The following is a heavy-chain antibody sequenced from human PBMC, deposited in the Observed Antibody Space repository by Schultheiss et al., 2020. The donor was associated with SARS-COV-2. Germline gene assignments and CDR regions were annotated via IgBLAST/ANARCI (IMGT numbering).Heavy chain of an antibody. V-gene: IGHV4-39*07. CDR3: ARSAGADPYDFWSGWPTYGMDV. CDR1: GGSISSGSYY. J-gene: IGHJ6*02. D-gene: IGHD3-3*01. CDR2: INHSGST. Sequence: SETLSLTCTVSGGSISSGSYYWGWIRQPPGKGLEWIGEINHSGSTNYNTSLKSRVTISVDTSKNQFSLKLSSVTAADTAVYYCARSAGADPYDFWSGWPTYGMDVWGQGTTVTVSS.